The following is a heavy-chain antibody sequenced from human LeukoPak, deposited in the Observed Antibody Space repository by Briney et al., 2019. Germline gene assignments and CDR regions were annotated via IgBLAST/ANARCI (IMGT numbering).Heavy chain of an antibody. J-gene: IGHJ4*02. CDR3: VKDYDILTGYFDY. D-gene: IGHD3-9*01. CDR2: ISSNGGST. Sequence: GGSLRLSCAASGLTFSTHAMNWVRQAPGKGLEYVSAISSNGGSTYYADSVKGRFTISRDNSKNTLYLQMSSLRAEDTAVYYCVKDYDILTGYFDYWGLGTLVTVSS. CDR1: GLTFSTHA. V-gene: IGHV3-64D*06.